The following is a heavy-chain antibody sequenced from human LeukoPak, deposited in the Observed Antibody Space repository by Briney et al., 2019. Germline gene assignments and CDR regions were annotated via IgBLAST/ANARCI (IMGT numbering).Heavy chain of an antibody. CDR3: ARVKGAYSFDY. Sequence: GGSLRLSCAGSGLTFSNHAMTWVRQAPGKGLEYVAESSGSGRDTYYADSVQGRFTISRDNAKNSLYLQMNSLRAEDTAVYYCARVKGAYSFDYSGQGTLVTVSS. CDR1: GLTFSNHA. CDR2: SSGSGRDT. J-gene: IGHJ4*02. D-gene: IGHD2-21*01. V-gene: IGHV3-11*04.